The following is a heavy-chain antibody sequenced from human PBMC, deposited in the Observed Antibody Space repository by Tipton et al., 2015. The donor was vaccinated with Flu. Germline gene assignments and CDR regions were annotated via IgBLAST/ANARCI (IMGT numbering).Heavy chain of an antibody. CDR1: GGSISSGRYY. D-gene: IGHD6-19*01. J-gene: IGHJ5*02. CDR3: ERDYSSYWSYNWFDP. Sequence: LRLSCTVSGGSISSGRYYWGWIRQPAGKGLEWVGRINTTGSTNYNPSLKRRLTISADTAKNQYLLRLTSVTAADSAVYYCERDYSSYWSYNWFDPWGQGTLVTVSS. CDR2: INTTGST. V-gene: IGHV4-61*02.